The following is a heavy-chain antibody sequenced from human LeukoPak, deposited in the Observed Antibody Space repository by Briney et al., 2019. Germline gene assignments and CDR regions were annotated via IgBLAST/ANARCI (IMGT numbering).Heavy chain of an antibody. J-gene: IGHJ4*02. CDR1: GFTFSSYS. CDR2: INWNGGST. V-gene: IGHV3-20*01. D-gene: IGHD1-26*01. Sequence: SGGSLRLSCAASGFTFSSYSMNWVRQAPGKGLEWVSGINWNGGSTGYADSVKGRFTISRDNAKNSLYLQMNSLRAEDTALYHCARSGSYGLQYFDYWGQGTLVTVSS. CDR3: ARSGSYGLQYFDY.